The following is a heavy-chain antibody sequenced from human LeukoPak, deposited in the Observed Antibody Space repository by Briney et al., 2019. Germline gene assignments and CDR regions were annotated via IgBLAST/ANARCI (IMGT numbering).Heavy chain of an antibody. D-gene: IGHD5-18*01. Sequence: PSETLSLTCTVSGVSISSYYCSWTRQPPGKGLEWIGFIYYSGTTTYDPSLKSRVTISLDTSKNQFSLKLNSVTAADTAVYYCATGISRWTQLDNWGQGTLVTVSS. V-gene: IGHV4-59*01. CDR1: GVSISSYY. CDR3: ATGISRWTQLDN. J-gene: IGHJ4*02. CDR2: IYYSGTT.